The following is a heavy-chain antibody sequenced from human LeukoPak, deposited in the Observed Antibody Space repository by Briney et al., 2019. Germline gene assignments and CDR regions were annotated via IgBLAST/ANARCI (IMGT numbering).Heavy chain of an antibody. J-gene: IGHJ4*02. V-gene: IGHV3-11*01. CDR1: GFSLSDYY. D-gene: IGHD3-16*01. Sequence: GGPLRLSCAVSGFSLSDYYMNWVRQAPGKGLEWISYVTNTGRSTNYADSVKGRFTISRDSAKNSVSLQLTSLTAEDTAVYYCARGRRGSYYTFQVWGQGTLVSVSS. CDR3: ARGRRGSYYTFQV. CDR2: VTNTGRST.